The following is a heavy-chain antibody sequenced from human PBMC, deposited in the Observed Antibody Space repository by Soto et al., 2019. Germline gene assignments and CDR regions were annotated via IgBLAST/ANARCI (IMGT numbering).Heavy chain of an antibody. CDR3: AKDQVRNVGYYMDV. V-gene: IGHV3-30*18. D-gene: IGHD1-1*01. Sequence: GGSLRLSCAASGFTFSSYGMHWVRQAPGKGLEWVAVISYDGSNKYYADSVKGRFTISRDNSKNTLYLQMNSLRAEDTAVYYCAKDQVRNVGYYMDVWGKGTTVTVSS. CDR1: GFTFSSYG. CDR2: ISYDGSNK. J-gene: IGHJ6*03.